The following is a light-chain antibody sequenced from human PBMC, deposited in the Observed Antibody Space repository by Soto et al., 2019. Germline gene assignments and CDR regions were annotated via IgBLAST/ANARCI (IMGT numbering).Light chain of an antibody. CDR3: QQYGSSGYT. V-gene: IGKV3-20*01. CDR1: QSVSSSY. CDR2: GAS. J-gene: IGKJ2*01. Sequence: EIVLTQSPGTLSLSPGERATLSCRASQSVSSSYLAWYQQKPGQAPRLLIYGASSRATGIPDRFSGSGSGTDFTLTISRLEPEDFAVYYCQQYGSSGYTFCQGTKLAIK.